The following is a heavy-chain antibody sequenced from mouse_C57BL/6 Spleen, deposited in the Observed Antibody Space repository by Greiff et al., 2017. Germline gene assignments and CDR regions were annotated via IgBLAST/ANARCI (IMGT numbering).Heavy chain of an antibody. J-gene: IGHJ3*01. V-gene: IGHV14-2*01. CDR1: GFNIKDYY. CDR3: ARGGDYGSPSWFAY. CDR2: IDPEDGET. D-gene: IGHD1-1*01. Sequence: EVHLVESGAELVKPGASVKLSCTASGFNIKDYYMHWVKQRTEQGLEWIGRIDPEDGETKYAPKFQAKATITADTSANSAYLRLSSLTAVDAAVYYCARGGDYGSPSWFAYWGQGTLVTVSA.